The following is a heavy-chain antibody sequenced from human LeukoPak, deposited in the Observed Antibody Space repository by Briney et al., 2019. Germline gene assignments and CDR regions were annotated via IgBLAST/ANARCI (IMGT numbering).Heavy chain of an antibody. Sequence: SETLSLTCTVSGGSISSYYWSWIRQPPGKGLEWIGYIYYSGSTNYNPSLKSRVTISVDTSKNQFSLKLSSVTAADTAVYYCARGIAAAGTFDYWGQGTLVTVSS. V-gene: IGHV4-59*01. CDR1: GGSISSYY. D-gene: IGHD6-13*01. CDR3: ARGIAAAGTFDY. CDR2: IYYSGST. J-gene: IGHJ4*02.